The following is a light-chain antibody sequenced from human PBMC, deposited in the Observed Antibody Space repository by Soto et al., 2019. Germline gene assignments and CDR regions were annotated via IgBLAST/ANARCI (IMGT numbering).Light chain of an antibody. CDR2: GAS. V-gene: IGKV1-39*01. CDR3: QQRYKTSLSS. J-gene: IGKJ2*01. CDR1: ERIDNF. Sequence: DIQMTQSPSFLSASVGDRVTITCRASERIDNFLTWYQQKPGKAPKLLIYGASSLQSGVPSRFSGSGSGTDFTLTITSLQPEDSATYHCQQRYKTSLSSFGQGTKVDIK.